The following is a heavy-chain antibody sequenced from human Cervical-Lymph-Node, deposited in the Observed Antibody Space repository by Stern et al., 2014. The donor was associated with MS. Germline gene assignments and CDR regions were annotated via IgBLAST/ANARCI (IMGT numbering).Heavy chain of an antibody. CDR1: GCTFRSHS. V-gene: IGHV1-69*01. J-gene: IGHJ6*02. D-gene: IGHD6-25*01. Sequence: VQLVQSGAEVKKPGSSIKVSCKIYGCTFRSHSLTWVRQAPGQGLEWMAGIIPIFETPLVARRLKGRVTIIADDSTSTVYMELRSLRSDDTAVYYCSRGPVSAVSGLDVWGQGTTVTVSS. CDR2: IIPIFETP. CDR3: SRGPVSAVSGLDV.